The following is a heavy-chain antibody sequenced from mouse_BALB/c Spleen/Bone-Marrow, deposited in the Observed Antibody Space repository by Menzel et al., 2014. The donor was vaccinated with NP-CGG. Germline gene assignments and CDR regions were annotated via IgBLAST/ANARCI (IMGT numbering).Heavy chain of an antibody. CDR1: GFSLTGFG. CDR2: IWGDGTT. CDR3: AREKYGNYYAMDY. D-gene: IGHD2-1*01. J-gene: IGHJ4*01. Sequence: VQPVESGPGLVAPSQSLSITCAVSGFSLTGFGINWIRQPPGKGLEWLGMIWGDGTTDYNSALKSRLSISKDNSKSQVFLKMNSLQAGDTARYYCAREKYGNYYAMDYWGQGTSVTVSS. V-gene: IGHV2-6-7*01.